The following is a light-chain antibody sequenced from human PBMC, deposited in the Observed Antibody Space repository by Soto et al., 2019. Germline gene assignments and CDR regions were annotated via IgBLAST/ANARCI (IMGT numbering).Light chain of an antibody. CDR3: QSYDISLRGCV. Sequence: QAVVTQPPSVSGAPGQRVTISCTGSSSNIGAVYNVHWYQQPPGTDPKLLIYGNSNRPSGGPDRFSGSKSGTSASLAITGLQAEDESDYYCQSYDISLRGCVFGGGTKLTVL. CDR1: SSNIGAVYN. J-gene: IGLJ3*02. CDR2: GNS. V-gene: IGLV1-40*01.